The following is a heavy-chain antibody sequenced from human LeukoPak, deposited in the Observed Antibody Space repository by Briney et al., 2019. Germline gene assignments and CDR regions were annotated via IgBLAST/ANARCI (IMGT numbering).Heavy chain of an antibody. J-gene: IGHJ4*02. V-gene: IGHV4-59*01. CDR2: IYYSGST. CDR1: GGSFSGYY. D-gene: IGHD4-17*01. CDR3: ARGLRSGMYYFDY. Sequence: SETLSLTCAVSGGSFSGYYWSWIRQPPGKGLEWIGYIYYSGSTNYNPSLKSRVTISVDTSKNQFSLKLSSVTAADTAVYYCARGLRSGMYYFDYWGQGTLVTVSS.